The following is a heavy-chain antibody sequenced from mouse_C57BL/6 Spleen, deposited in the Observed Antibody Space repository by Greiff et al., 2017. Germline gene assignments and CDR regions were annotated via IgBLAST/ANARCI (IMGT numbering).Heavy chain of an antibody. D-gene: IGHD3-3*01. Sequence: EVKLVESGPELVKPGASVKISCKASGYSFTGYYMNWVKQSPEKSLEWIGEINPRTGGTTYNQKFKAKATLTVDKSSSTAYMQLKSLTSEDSAVYYCARRGLYYFDYWGQGTTLTVSS. CDR3: ARRGLYYFDY. J-gene: IGHJ2*01. V-gene: IGHV1-42*01. CDR1: GYSFTGYY. CDR2: INPRTGGT.